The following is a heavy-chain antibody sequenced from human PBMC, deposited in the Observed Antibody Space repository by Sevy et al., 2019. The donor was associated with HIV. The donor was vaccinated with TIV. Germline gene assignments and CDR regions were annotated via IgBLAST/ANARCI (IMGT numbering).Heavy chain of an antibody. CDR1: GFTFSNAW. CDR2: IKSKTDGGTT. J-gene: IGHJ4*02. Sequence: GGSLRLSCTASGFTFSNAWMSWVRQAPGKGLEWVGRIKSKTDGGTTDYAAPVKGRFTISRDDSKNTLYLQMNSLKTEDTAVYYCTTHIVVVTALDYWGQGTLVTVSS. D-gene: IGHD2-21*02. CDR3: TTHIVVVTALDY. V-gene: IGHV3-15*01.